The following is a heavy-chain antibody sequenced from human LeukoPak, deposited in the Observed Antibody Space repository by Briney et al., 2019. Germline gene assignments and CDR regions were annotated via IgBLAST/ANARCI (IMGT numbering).Heavy chain of an antibody. D-gene: IGHD5-24*01. Sequence: PGGSLRLSCAASGFTFSSYGMHWVRQAPGKGLEWVAVISYDGSNKYYADSVKGRFTISRDNSKNTLYLQMNSLRAEDTAVYYRAKDPQDGYNSNFDYWGQGTLVTVSS. CDR1: GFTFSSYG. CDR3: AKDPQDGYNSNFDY. CDR2: ISYDGSNK. J-gene: IGHJ4*02. V-gene: IGHV3-30*18.